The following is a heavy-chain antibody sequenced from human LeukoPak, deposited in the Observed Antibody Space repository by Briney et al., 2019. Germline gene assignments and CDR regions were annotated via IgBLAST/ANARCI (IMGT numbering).Heavy chain of an antibody. CDR3: VRESGDLGKTYDS. CDR2: VFYSGTT. J-gene: IGHJ4*02. CDR1: SGSISSKKYY. Sequence: SETLSLTCNVSSGSISSKKYYWGWIRQPPGKALEWVGSVFYSGTTYYNPSLKSRVIISLDTSKNQFSLNLSSVTAADTAVYYCVRESGDLGKTYDSWGQGTLVTVSS. V-gene: IGHV4-39*07. D-gene: IGHD7-27*01.